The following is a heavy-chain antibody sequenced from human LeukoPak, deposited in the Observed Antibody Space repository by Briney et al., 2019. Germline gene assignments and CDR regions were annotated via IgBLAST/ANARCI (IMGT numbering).Heavy chain of an antibody. CDR1: GFTFSSYA. CDR2: ISGSGGST. V-gene: IGHV3-23*01. Sequence: GGSLRLSCAASGFTFSSYAMSWVRQAPGKGLEWVSSISGSGGSTYYADSVKGRFTISRDRSKNTLYLQMNSLRAEDTAVYYCAKVGPSGSSYYDFWSANYWGQGTLVTVSS. D-gene: IGHD3-3*01. CDR3: AKVGPSGSSYYDFWSANY. J-gene: IGHJ4*02.